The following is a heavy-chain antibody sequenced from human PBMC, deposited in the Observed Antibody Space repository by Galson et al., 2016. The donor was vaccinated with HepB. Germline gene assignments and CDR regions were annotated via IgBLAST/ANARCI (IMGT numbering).Heavy chain of an antibody. D-gene: IGHD1-26*01. CDR3: AKGLGLKWDLLYVGYFDD. J-gene: IGHJ4*02. V-gene: IGHV3-9*01. CDR2: ISGNSGSI. Sequence: SLRLSCAASGFFFDDVVMHWVRQAPVKGLEWVSGISGNSGSIGYADSVKGRFTISRDNAKNSLFLQMNTLRTEDTALYFCAKGLGLKWDLLYVGYFDDWGQGTLVAVSS. CDR1: GFFFDDVV.